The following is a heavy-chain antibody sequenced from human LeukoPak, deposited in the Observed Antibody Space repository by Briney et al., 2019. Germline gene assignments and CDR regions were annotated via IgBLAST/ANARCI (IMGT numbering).Heavy chain of an antibody. Sequence: GGSLRLSCAASGFTFSSYSMNWVRQAPGKGLEWVSSISSSSSYIYYADSAKGRFTISRDNAKNSLYLQMNSLRAEDTAVYYCAREGGLNWFDPWGQGTLVTVSS. CDR2: ISSSSSYI. CDR1: GFTFSSYS. D-gene: IGHD2-15*01. J-gene: IGHJ5*02. V-gene: IGHV3-21*01. CDR3: AREGGLNWFDP.